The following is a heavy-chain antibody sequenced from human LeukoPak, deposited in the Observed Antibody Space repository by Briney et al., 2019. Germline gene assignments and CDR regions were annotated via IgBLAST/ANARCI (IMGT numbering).Heavy chain of an antibody. D-gene: IGHD6-6*01. J-gene: IGHJ3*02. CDR2: ISYDGSNK. CDR1: GFTFSSYA. CDR3: ARQVWVSSSFAFDI. V-gene: IGHV3-30-3*01. Sequence: GGTLRLSCAASGFTFSSYAMHWVRQAPGKGLEWVAVISYDGSNKYCADSVKGRFTISRDNAKNSLYLQMNSLRAEDTAVYYCARQVWVSSSFAFDIWGQGTMVTVSS.